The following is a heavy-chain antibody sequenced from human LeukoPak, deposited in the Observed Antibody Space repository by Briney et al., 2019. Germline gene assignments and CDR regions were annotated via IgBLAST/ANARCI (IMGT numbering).Heavy chain of an antibody. Sequence: GGSLRLSCAASGFTFSSLAMSWVRQAPGKGLEWVSDISGSGDITDYADSVKGRFTISRDNSKNSLYLQMNSLGVADTAVYFFARDPRFPYQYQSDDSGFSLDYWGQGTLVTVSS. CDR2: ISGSGDIT. CDR1: GFTFSSLA. D-gene: IGHD3-22*01. V-gene: IGHV3-23*01. CDR3: ARDPRFPYQYQSDDSGFSLDY. J-gene: IGHJ4*02.